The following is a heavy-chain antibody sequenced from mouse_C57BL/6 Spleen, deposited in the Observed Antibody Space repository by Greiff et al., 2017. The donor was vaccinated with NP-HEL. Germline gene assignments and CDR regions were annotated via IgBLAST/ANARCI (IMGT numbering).Heavy chain of an antibody. J-gene: IGHJ3*01. CDR2: IYPSSGNT. V-gene: IGHV1-81*01. D-gene: IGHD1-1*01. Sequence: VQLQQSGAELARPGASVKLSCKASGYTFTSYGISWVKQRTGQGLEWIGEIYPSSGNTYYNEKFKGKATLTADKSSSTAYMELRSLTSEDAAVYFCARYITTVVATPFAYWGQGTLVTVSA. CDR1: GYTFTSYG. CDR3: ARYITTVVATPFAY.